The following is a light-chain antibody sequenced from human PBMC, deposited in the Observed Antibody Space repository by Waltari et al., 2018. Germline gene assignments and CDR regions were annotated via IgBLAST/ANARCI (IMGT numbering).Light chain of an antibody. V-gene: IGLV2-14*01. CDR3: SSYTSSTTLLYV. Sequence: QSALTQPASVSGSPGQSITISCTGTSSDVVAYNSVSWYHQHPGKAPQLMIYEVSNRPSGISNRFSGSKSGYTASLTISGLQAEDEAEYYCSSYTSSTTLLYVFGTGTKVTVL. CDR2: EVS. CDR1: SSDVVAYNS. J-gene: IGLJ1*01.